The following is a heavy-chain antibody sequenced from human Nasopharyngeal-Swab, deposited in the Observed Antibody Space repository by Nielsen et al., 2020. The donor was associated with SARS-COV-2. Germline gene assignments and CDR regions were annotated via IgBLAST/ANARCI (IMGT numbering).Heavy chain of an antibody. CDR1: GGSISSYY. CDR2: TYSSGST. V-gene: IGHV4-59*13. D-gene: IGHD3-3*01. Sequence: SETLSLTCTVSGGSISSYYWSWIRQPPGKGLEWIGYTYSSGSTNYNPSLKSRVTMSVDTPKNQFSLKLSSVTAADTAVYYCARGAVGTIFRVVTNHNWFDPWGQGTLVTVSS. CDR3: ARGAVGTIFRVVTNHNWFDP. J-gene: IGHJ5*02.